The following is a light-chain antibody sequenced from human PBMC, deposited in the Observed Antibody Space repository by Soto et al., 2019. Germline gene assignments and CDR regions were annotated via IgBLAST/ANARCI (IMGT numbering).Light chain of an antibody. Sequence: DIQMTQSRSTLSASVGDRVTITCRASQRISSRLAWYQQKPGKAPKFLIFDASSLESGVPSRFSGSGSGTEFTLTISSLQPDDFATYYCQHYNSYLITFGQGTRLEIK. CDR2: DAS. CDR3: QHYNSYLIT. CDR1: QRISSR. V-gene: IGKV1-5*01. J-gene: IGKJ5*01.